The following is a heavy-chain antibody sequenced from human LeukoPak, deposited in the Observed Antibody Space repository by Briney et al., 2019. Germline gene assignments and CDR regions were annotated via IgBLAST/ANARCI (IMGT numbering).Heavy chain of an antibody. D-gene: IGHD5-18*01. CDR3: AKQQCGYSYAFDY. CDR2: IYPGDSDT. J-gene: IGHJ4*02. CDR1: GYSFTSYW. Sequence: PGESLKISCKGSGYSFTSYWIGWVRQMPGKGLEWMGIIYPGDSDTRYSPSFQGQVTISADKSISTAYLQWSSLKASDTAMYYWAKQQCGYSYAFDYWGQGTLVTVSS. V-gene: IGHV5-51*01.